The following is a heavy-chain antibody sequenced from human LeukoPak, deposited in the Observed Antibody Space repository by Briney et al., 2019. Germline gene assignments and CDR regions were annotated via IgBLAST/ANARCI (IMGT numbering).Heavy chain of an antibody. Sequence: SETLSLTCTVSGGSISSYYWSWIRQPPGKGLEWIGYIYYSGSTNFNPSLKSRVTISVDTSKNQFSLKLSSVTAADTAVYYCATFLGSSAYWGQGILVTVSS. J-gene: IGHJ4*02. CDR2: IYYSGST. CDR1: GGSISSYY. V-gene: IGHV4-59*01. D-gene: IGHD6-6*01. CDR3: ATFLGSSAY.